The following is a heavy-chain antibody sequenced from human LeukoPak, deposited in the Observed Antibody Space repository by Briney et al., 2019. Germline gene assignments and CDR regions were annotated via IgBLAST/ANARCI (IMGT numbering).Heavy chain of an antibody. CDR1: GGSFSGYY. Sequence: SETLSLTCAVYGGSFSGYYWSWVRQPPGKGLEWIGEINHSGSTNYNPSLKSRVTISVDTSKNQFSLKLSPVTAADTAVYYCARASGYYDSSGYHINYFDYWGQGTLVTVSS. D-gene: IGHD3-22*01. CDR3: ARASGYYDSSGYHINYFDY. J-gene: IGHJ4*02. V-gene: IGHV4-34*01. CDR2: INHSGST.